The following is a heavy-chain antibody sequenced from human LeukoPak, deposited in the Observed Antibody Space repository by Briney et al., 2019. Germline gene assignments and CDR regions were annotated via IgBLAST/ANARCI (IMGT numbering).Heavy chain of an antibody. D-gene: IGHD6-19*01. CDR1: EFVFSDYY. CDR2: ITGPGDTM. Sequence: GGSLRLSCAASEFVFSDYYMSWIRQAPGKGLEWVSYITGPGDTMYYADSVRGRFTISRDNAKNSLYLQMNNLRAEDTAMYYCAREGIAMTGTTEWGQGTLVTVSS. J-gene: IGHJ4*02. V-gene: IGHV3-11*01. CDR3: AREGIAMTGTTE.